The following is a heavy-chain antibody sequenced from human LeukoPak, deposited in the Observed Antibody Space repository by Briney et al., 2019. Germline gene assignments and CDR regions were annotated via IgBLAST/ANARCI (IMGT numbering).Heavy chain of an antibody. CDR3: AKGGYSSGWRNYFDY. V-gene: IGHV3-23*01. CDR1: GFTFSSYG. Sequence: GGSLRLSCAASGFTFSSYGITWVRQAPGKGLEWVTTISATGGSTYYADSVKGRFTISRDNSKDTLYLQMNSLRAEDTAVYYCAKGGYSSGWRNYFDYWGQGTLVTVSS. CDR2: ISATGGST. D-gene: IGHD6-19*01. J-gene: IGHJ4*02.